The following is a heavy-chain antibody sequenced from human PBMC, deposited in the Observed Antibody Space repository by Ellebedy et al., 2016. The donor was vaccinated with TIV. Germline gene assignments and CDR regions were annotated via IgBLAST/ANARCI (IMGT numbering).Heavy chain of an antibody. Sequence: MPSETLSLTCTVSGASISSYYWSWIRQPPGKGLEWIGFIFHTGDTNYSPSLKSRVPISLDTAKNQFSLKLTSVTDADTAVYYCARDPALPRGRFDTWGQGTLVTVSS. J-gene: IGHJ5*02. V-gene: IGHV4-59*01. CDR3: ARDPALPRGRFDT. CDR2: IFHTGDT. CDR1: GASISSYY.